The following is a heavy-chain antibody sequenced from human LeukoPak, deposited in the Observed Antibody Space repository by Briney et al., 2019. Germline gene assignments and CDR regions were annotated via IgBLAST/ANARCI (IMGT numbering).Heavy chain of an antibody. CDR1: GFTFSDYY. J-gene: IGHJ4*02. CDR3: AREISGERTYYFDY. CDR2: ISSSGSTI. D-gene: IGHD1-26*01. V-gene: IGHV3-11*01. Sequence: GGSLRLSCAASGFTFSDYYMSRIRRAPGKGLEWVSYISSSGSTIYYADSVKGRFTISRDNAKNSLYLQMNSLRAEDTAVYYCAREISGERTYYFDYWGQGTLVTVSS.